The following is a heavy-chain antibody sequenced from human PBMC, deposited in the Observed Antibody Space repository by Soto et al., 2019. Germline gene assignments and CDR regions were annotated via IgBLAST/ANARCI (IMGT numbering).Heavy chain of an antibody. CDR1: GFFFNDKW. Sequence: GGSLRLSCTASGFFFNDKWMHWVRQAPGKGLVWVARIDGHSGTTNYADSVRGRFTISRDNAKNTVYLHLNTLTDEDTAVYYCARGGAMGVDHWGQGTMVTVYS. J-gene: IGHJ4*02. D-gene: IGHD1-26*01. CDR2: IDGHSGTT. V-gene: IGHV3-74*01. CDR3: ARGGAMGVDH.